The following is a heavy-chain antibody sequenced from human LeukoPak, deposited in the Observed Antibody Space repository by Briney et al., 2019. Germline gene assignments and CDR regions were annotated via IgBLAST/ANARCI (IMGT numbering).Heavy chain of an antibody. CDR3: ARVRDYYDSSGYYIDY. J-gene: IGHJ4*02. CDR2: INPNSGGT. Sequence: GASVKVSCKASGYTFTGYYMHWLRQAPGQGLEWMGWINPNSGGTNYAQKFQGRVTMTRDTSISTAYMELSRLRSDDTAVYYCARVRDYYDSSGYYIDYWGQGTLVTVSS. CDR1: GYTFTGYY. D-gene: IGHD3-22*01. V-gene: IGHV1-2*02.